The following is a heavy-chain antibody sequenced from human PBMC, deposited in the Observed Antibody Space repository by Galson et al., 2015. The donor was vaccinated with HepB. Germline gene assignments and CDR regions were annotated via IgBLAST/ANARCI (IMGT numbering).Heavy chain of an antibody. CDR3: TRVPSYGSGLFDI. V-gene: IGHV3-49*03. J-gene: IGHJ3*02. CDR2: IRGKAYGGTT. CDR1: GFTFGDYA. D-gene: IGHD3-10*01. Sequence: SLRLSCAASGFTFGDYAMSWFRQAPGKGLEWVGFIRGKAYGGTTEYAASVKGRFTISRDDSKSIAYLQMNSLKTEDTAVYYCTRVPSYGSGLFDIWGQGTMVTVSS.